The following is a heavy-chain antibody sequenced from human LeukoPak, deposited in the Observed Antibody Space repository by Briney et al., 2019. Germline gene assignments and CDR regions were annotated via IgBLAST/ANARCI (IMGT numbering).Heavy chain of an antibody. D-gene: IGHD1-1*01. J-gene: IGHJ5*02. CDR1: GGSISSSSYY. CDR2: IYYSGST. V-gene: IGHV4-39*01. CDR3: ARPVPSRLGWFDP. Sequence: PSETLSLTCIVSGGSISSSSYYWGWIRQPPGKGLEWIGSIYYSGSTYYNPSLKSRVTISVDTSKNQFSLKLRSVTAADTAVYYCARPVPSRLGWFDPWGQGTLVTVSS.